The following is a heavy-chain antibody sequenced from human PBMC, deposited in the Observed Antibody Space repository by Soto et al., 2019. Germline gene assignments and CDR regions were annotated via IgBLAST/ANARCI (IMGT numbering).Heavy chain of an antibody. CDR2: ISSSGSTI. V-gene: IGHV3-11*01. CDR1: GFTFSGYY. Sequence: GGSLRLSCAASGFTFSGYYMSWIRQAPGKGLEWVSYISSSGSTIYYADSVKGRFTISRDNAKNSLYLQMNSLRAEDTAVYYCARTLYYDFWSGRPNYYFDYWGQGTLVTVSS. D-gene: IGHD3-3*01. CDR3: ARTLYYDFWSGRPNYYFDY. J-gene: IGHJ4*02.